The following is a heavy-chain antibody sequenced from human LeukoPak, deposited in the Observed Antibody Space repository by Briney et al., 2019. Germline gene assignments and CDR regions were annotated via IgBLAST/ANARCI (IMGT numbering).Heavy chain of an antibody. Sequence: GGTLRLSCAASGFTFNSYAMSWVRQVPGKGLEWVGRIKSKIDGGTSDYSAPVKGRFTISRDDSKNTLYLQMNSLKTEDTAVYYCTTDRQNFYGSSGNYWKWFQHWGQGTLVTVSS. CDR3: TTDRQNFYGSSGNYWKWFQH. CDR2: IKSKIDGGTS. D-gene: IGHD3-22*01. CDR1: GFTFNSYA. V-gene: IGHV3-15*01. J-gene: IGHJ1*01.